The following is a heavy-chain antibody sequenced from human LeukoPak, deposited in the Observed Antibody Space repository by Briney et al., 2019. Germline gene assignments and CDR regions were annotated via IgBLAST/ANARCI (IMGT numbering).Heavy chain of an antibody. CDR1: GFTFSSYA. Sequence: TGGSLRLSCAASGFTFSSYAMHWVRQAPGKGLEWVAVISYDGSNKYYADSVKGRFTISRDNSKNTLYLQMNSLRAEDTAVYYCARDRPRGYFDYWGQGTLVTVSS. CDR3: ARDRPRGYFDY. J-gene: IGHJ4*02. V-gene: IGHV3-30*01. CDR2: ISYDGSNK. D-gene: IGHD3-10*01.